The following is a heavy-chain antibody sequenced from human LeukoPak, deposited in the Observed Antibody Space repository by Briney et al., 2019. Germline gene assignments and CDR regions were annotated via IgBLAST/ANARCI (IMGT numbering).Heavy chain of an antibody. Sequence: ASVKVSCKASGNTFTGYFLHWVRQAPGQGLEWMGCINPNSGGTKYAQKFQGRVTMTRDTSISTAYMELSRLRSDDTAVYYCASGAHYGSSGYYQPTLWGQGTLVTVSS. V-gene: IGHV1-2*02. CDR2: INPNSGGT. CDR1: GNTFTGYF. CDR3: ASGAHYGSSGYYQPTL. J-gene: IGHJ4*02. D-gene: IGHD3-22*01.